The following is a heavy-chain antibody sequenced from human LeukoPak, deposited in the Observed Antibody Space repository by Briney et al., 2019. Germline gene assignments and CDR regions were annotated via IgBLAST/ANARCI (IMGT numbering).Heavy chain of an antibody. V-gene: IGHV4-34*01. J-gene: IGHJ4*02. CDR1: GGSFSGYY. D-gene: IGHD2-2*01. CDR2: INHSGST. Sequence: SETLSLTCAGYGGSFSGYYWRWIRQPPGKGLEWVGEINHSGSTNYKPSLKSRVTISVDTSKTQFSLKLSSVTAADTAVYYCARGRKRGYCSSTSCHTPYFDYWGPGTLVTVSS. CDR3: ARGRKRGYCSSTSCHTPYFDY.